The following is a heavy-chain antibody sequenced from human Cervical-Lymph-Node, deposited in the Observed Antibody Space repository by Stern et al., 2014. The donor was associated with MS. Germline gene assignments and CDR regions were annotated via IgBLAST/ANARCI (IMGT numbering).Heavy chain of an antibody. V-gene: IGHV3-48*02. CDR3: VRTWRENPFDS. D-gene: IGHD5-24*01. Sequence: EVLLVESVGDLGQPGGSLRLFCAASGFNLRDYSMSWVRQAPGKVLEWVSFVSNTGTAIYYADSVKGRFTISRDMASNSVYLQMNSLRDEDTAVYFCVRTWRENPFDSWGQGILVTVSS. J-gene: IGHJ4*02. CDR1: GFNLRDYS. CDR2: VSNTGTAI.